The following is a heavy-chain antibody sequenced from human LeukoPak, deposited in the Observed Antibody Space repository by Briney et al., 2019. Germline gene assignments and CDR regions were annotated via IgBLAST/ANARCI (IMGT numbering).Heavy chain of an antibody. V-gene: IGHV4-34*01. CDR2: INHSGST. CDR1: GGSFSGYY. J-gene: IGHJ4*02. CDR3: ARARGVRAARPPYYFDY. Sequence: SETLSLTCAASGGSFSGYYWSWIRQPPGKGLEWIGEINHSGSTNYNPSLKSRVTISVDTSKNQFSLKLSSVTAADTAVYYCARARGVRAARPPYYFDYWGQGTLVTVSS. D-gene: IGHD6-6*01.